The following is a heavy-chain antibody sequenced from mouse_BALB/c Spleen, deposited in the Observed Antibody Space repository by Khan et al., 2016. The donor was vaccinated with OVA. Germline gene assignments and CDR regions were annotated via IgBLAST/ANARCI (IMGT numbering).Heavy chain of an antibody. D-gene: IGHD2-3*01. CDR2: ISYSGST. Sequence: EVQLQESGPGLVKPSQSLSLTCTVTGYSITSDYAWNWIRQFPGNKLEWMGYISYSGSTNYNPSLKSRISITRDTSKNQFLLQLNSVTTEDTATYYCARDGSRYSYAMDYWGQGTSVTVSS. CDR3: ARDGSRYSYAMDY. CDR1: GYSITSDYA. J-gene: IGHJ4*01. V-gene: IGHV3-2*02.